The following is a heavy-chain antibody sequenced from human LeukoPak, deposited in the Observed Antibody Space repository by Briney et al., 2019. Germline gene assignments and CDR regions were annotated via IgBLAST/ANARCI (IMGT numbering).Heavy chain of an antibody. J-gene: IGHJ4*02. Sequence: ASVKVSCKASGYSFTDKYMHWVRQAPGQGLEWMGWINPNSGNTGYAQKFQGRVTMTRNTSISTAYMELSSLRSEDTAVYYCAAGGKGWYSDYWGQGTLVTVSS. CDR2: INPNSGNT. CDR3: AAGGKGWYSDY. CDR1: GYSFTDKY. V-gene: IGHV1-8*02. D-gene: IGHD6-19*01.